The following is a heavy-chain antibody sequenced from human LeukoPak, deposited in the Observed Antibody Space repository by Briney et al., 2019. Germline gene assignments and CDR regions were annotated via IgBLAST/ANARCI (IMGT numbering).Heavy chain of an antibody. CDR3: ARERRYCSGNACYENWFDP. V-gene: IGHV3-48*02. CDR2: IRGSSNTI. J-gene: IGHJ5*02. D-gene: IGHD2-15*01. Sequence: GGSLRLSCAASGFTFSDYSMYWVRQAPREGLEWISYIRGSSNTIYHADVVRGRFTTSRDNAKNSLFLQMNSRRDEDTAVYFCARERRYCSGNACYENWFDPWGQGTLVTVSS. CDR1: GFTFSDYS.